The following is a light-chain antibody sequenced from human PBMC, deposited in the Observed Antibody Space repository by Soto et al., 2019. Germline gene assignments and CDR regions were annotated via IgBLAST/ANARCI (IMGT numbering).Light chain of an antibody. CDR3: QQYGSSPFT. CDR2: GAS. V-gene: IGKV3-20*01. Sequence: EIVLTQSPGTLSLSPGERASLSCRASQSVRSNYLAWYQQKPGQAPRLLIYGASSRATGIPDRFSGSGSGTDFTLTISRLEPEDVAVYYCQQYGSSPFTFGPGTKVDIK. J-gene: IGKJ3*01. CDR1: QSVRSNY.